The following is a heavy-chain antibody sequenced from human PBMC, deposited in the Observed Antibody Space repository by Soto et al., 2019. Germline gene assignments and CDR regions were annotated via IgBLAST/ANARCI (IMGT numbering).Heavy chain of an antibody. J-gene: IGHJ6*02. Sequence: QVQLQESGPGLVKPSQTLSLTCTVSGGSISSGDYYWSWIRQPPGKGLEWIGYIYYSGSTYYNPSLKSRVTISVDTSTNQFYPKLSSVTDADTAVYYCARGKVVVAATYYYGMDVWGQGTTVTFSS. CDR1: GGSISSGDYY. D-gene: IGHD2-15*01. CDR2: IYYSGST. V-gene: IGHV4-30-4*01. CDR3: ARGKVVVAATYYYGMDV.